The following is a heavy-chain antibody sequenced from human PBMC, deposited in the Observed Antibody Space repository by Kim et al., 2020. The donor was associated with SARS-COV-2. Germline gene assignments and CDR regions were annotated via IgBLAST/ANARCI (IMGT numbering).Heavy chain of an antibody. CDR2: ISGGSDSI. CDR1: GFTFSSFA. V-gene: IGHV3-23*01. Sequence: GGSLRLSCAASGFTFSSFAMSWVRQAPGKGLEWDSSISGGSDSIYYTESVKGRFTISRDNSKNTVYLQMNTLRVEDTAIYYCAILSSRASDWGQGTLVTV. CDR3: AILSSRASD. J-gene: IGHJ1*01. D-gene: IGHD6-13*01.